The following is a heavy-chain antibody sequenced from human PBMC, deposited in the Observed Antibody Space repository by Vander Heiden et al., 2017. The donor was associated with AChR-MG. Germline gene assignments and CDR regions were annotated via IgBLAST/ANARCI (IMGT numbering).Heavy chain of an antibody. CDR1: GFTYSSYA. CDR2: ISDSGGST. CDR3: VKDQGEPVLPPSFDD. J-gene: IGHJ4*02. V-gene: IGHV3-23*01. Sequence: EVQLLQSGGGLVQPGGSLRLSCAASGFTYSSYAMSWVRQAPGKGLEWVSGISDSGGSTHYADSVKGRFTISRDNSKNTLYLQMNSLRAEDTAIDYCVKDQGEPVLPPSFDDWGQGTLVTVSS. D-gene: IGHD3-16*01.